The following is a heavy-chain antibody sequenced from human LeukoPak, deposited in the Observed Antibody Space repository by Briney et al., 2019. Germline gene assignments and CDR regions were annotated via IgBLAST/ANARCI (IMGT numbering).Heavy chain of an antibody. Sequence: SETLSLTCTVSGGSISSGGYYWSWIRQPPGKGLEWIGYIYHSGSTYYNPSLKSRVTISVDRSKNQFSLKLSSVTAADTAVYYCARETSDQLRTLYYFDYWGQGTLVTVSS. D-gene: IGHD4-17*01. J-gene: IGHJ4*02. CDR1: GGSISSGGYY. CDR2: IYHSGST. V-gene: IGHV4-30-2*01. CDR3: ARETSDQLRTLYYFDY.